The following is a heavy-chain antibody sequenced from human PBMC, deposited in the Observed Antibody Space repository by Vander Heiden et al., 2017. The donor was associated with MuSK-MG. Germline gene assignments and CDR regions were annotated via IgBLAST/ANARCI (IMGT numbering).Heavy chain of an antibody. Sequence: QVQLQQWGAGLLKPSETLSLTCAFYGGSFSGYYWSWIRQPPGKGLEWIGEINHSGSTNYNPSLKSRVTISVDTSKNQFSLKLSSVTAADTAVYYCARGVDIVVVVAALYYFDYWGQGTLVTVSS. J-gene: IGHJ4*02. CDR1: GGSFSGYY. CDR3: ARGVDIVVVVAALYYFDY. CDR2: INHSGST. V-gene: IGHV4-34*01. D-gene: IGHD2-15*01.